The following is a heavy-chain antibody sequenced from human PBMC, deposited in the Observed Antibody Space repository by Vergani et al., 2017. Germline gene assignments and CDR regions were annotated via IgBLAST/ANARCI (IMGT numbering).Heavy chain of an antibody. V-gene: IGHV3-48*01. CDR3: AGPLVVVAGNVDY. J-gene: IGHJ4*02. CDR2: ISSSSSTI. D-gene: IGHD2-15*01. Sequence: EVQLLESGGGLVQPGGSLRLSCGASGFTFSSYAMTWVRQAPGKGLEWVSYISSSSSTIYYADSVKGRFTISRDNAKNSLYLQMNSLRAEDTAVYYCAGPLVVVAGNVDYWGQGTLVTVSS. CDR1: GFTFSSYA.